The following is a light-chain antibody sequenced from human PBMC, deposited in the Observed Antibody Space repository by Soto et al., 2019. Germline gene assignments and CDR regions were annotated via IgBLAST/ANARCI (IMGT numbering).Light chain of an antibody. J-gene: IGKJ1*01. CDR2: GAF. CDR1: QYISTK. V-gene: IGKV3-20*01. Sequence: TVLTQSPATLSLSPGERATLSCRASQYISTKLAWYQQKPGQDPSLLFSGAFNRATDTPDRFSGSGSGTDFNLIISGVEAEDFAMYYCQQYGDSPWTFGQGTKVDIK. CDR3: QQYGDSPWT.